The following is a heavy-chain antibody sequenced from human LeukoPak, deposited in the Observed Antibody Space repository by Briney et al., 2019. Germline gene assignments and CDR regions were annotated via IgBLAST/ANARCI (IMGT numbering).Heavy chain of an antibody. Sequence: GGSLRLSCAASGFTFSSFSTNWVRQAPGKGLEWVSSISSSSSYIYYADSVKGRFTISRDNAKNSLYLQMNSLRAEDTAVYYCAVDCSGGSCYYEDFDYWGQGTLVTVSS. CDR2: ISSSSSYI. J-gene: IGHJ4*02. CDR3: AVDCSGGSCYYEDFDY. V-gene: IGHV3-21*01. D-gene: IGHD2-15*01. CDR1: GFTFSSFS.